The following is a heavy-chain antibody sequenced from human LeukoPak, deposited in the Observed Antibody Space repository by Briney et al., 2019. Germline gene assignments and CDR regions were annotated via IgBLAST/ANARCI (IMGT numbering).Heavy chain of an antibody. D-gene: IGHD2-15*01. V-gene: IGHV4-59*12. CDR3: ARYRDSGGRLAFDI. Sequence: SETLSLTCTVSGGSISSYYWSWIRQPPGKGLEWIGYIYYSGTTYYNPSLESRVTLSVDTSKNQFSLRLSSVTAADTAVYYCARYRDSGGRLAFDIWGQGTMATVSS. J-gene: IGHJ3*02. CDR1: GGSISSYY. CDR2: IYYSGTT.